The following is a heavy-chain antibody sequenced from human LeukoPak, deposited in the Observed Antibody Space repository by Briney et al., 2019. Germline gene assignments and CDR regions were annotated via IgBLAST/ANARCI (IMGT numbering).Heavy chain of an antibody. CDR1: GGSISSGDYY. D-gene: IGHD2-2*01. V-gene: IGHV4-30-4*01. CDR3: ARRRLLGYCSSTSCYHPWFDP. CDR2: IYYSGST. Sequence: SETLSLTCTVSGGSISSGDYYWSWIRQPPGKGLEWIGYIYYSGSTYYNPSLKSRVTISVDTSKNQFSLKLSSVTAADTAVYYCARRRLLGYCSSTSCYHPWFDPWGQGTLVTVSS. J-gene: IGHJ5*02.